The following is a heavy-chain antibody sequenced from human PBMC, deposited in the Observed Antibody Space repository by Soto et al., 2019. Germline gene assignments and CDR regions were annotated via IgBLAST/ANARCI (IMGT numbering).Heavy chain of an antibody. V-gene: IGHV2-70*01. CDR2: IGWDDDK. Sequence: SGPTLVNPTQTLTLTCTFSGFSLSTSSMCVTSIRQPPGTALEWLALIGWDDDKYYSTSLETRLTISKGTSENQVVLTMTNMDPVDTATYLCARAFDSQRASYGRPYMAFDIWGQETVVTVSS. CDR3: ARAFDSQRASYGRPYMAFDI. CDR1: GFSLSTSSMC. J-gene: IGHJ3*02. D-gene: IGHD3-22*01.